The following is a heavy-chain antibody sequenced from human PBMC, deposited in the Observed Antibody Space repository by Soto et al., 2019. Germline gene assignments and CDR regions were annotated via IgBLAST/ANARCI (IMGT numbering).Heavy chain of an antibody. Sequence: QVHLVQSGAEVKKPGASVKVSCKGSGYAFTTYGITWVRQAPGQGLEWMGWISAHNGNTNYAQKLQDRVTVTRHTSTSTAYMELRSLRPDDTAVYYCARGRYGDYWGQGALVTVSS. CDR2: ISAHNGNT. D-gene: IGHD1-1*01. J-gene: IGHJ4*02. CDR3: ARGRYGDY. CDR1: GYAFTTYG. V-gene: IGHV1-18*01.